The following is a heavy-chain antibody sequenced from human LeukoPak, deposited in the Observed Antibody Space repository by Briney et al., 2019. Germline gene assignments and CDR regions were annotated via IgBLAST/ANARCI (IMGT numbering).Heavy chain of an antibody. Sequence: ASVKVSCKASGYTFTSYGISWVRQAPGQGLEWMGWISAYNGNTNYAQKLQGRVTMTTDTSTSTAYIELRSLRSDDTAVYYCASEGNEYCGGDCWDWGQGTLDTVSS. D-gene: IGHD2-21*02. CDR3: ASEGNEYCGGDCWD. CDR2: ISAYNGNT. J-gene: IGHJ4*02. CDR1: GYTFTSYG. V-gene: IGHV1-18*01.